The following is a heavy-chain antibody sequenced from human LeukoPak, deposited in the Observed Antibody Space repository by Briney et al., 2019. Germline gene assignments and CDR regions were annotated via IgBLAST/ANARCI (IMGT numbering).Heavy chain of an antibody. J-gene: IGHJ6*03. V-gene: IGHV3-21*01. CDR3: ARRTVVAATYYYYYYMDV. D-gene: IGHD2-15*01. Sequence: GGSLRLSCEASGFTFNGHWMHWVRQAPGKGLEWVSSISGSSTFIYYADSVKGRFTISRDNAKNTLYLQMNSLRAEDTAVYYCARRTVVAATYYYYYYMDVWGKGTTVTVSS. CDR2: ISGSSTFI. CDR1: GFTFNGHW.